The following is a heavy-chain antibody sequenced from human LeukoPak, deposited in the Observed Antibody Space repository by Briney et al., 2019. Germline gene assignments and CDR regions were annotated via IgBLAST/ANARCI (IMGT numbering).Heavy chain of an antibody. V-gene: IGHV1-18*04. D-gene: IGHD2-15*01. CDR1: GSTFTSYG. Sequence: ASVTLCCTASGSTFTSYGFSWVRLAPAPGLEWGGWISVYNGNTNNAQKLQGRVTMITDTSTSTAYMELRSLRSDDTAVYYCGREGYCSGGSCYSDGYYYYGMDVWGKGTTVTVSS. J-gene: IGHJ6*04. CDR2: ISVYNGNT. CDR3: GREGYCSGGSCYSDGYYYYGMDV.